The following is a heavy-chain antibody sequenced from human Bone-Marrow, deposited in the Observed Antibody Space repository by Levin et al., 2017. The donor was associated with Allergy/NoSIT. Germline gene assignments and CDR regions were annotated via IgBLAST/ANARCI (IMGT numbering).Heavy chain of an antibody. CDR1: GGSISSGDYY. V-gene: IGHV4-30-4*01. CDR2: IYYSGST. CDR3: ARVILDANYLMRKKHKYNWFDP. J-gene: IGHJ5*02. D-gene: IGHD4/OR15-4a*01. Sequence: SETLSLTCTVSGGSISSGDYYWSWIRQPPGKGLEWIGYIYYSGSTYYNPSLKSRVTISVDTSKNQFSLKLSSVTAADTAVYYCARVILDANYLMRKKHKYNWFDPWGQGTLVTVSS.